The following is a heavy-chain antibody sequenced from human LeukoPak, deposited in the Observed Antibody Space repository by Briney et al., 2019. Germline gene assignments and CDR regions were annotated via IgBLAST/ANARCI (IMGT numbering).Heavy chain of an antibody. D-gene: IGHD6-19*01. V-gene: IGHV3-21*01. CDR3: ARDLYSGWLFDY. Sequence: GGSLRLSCAASGFTFSSYSMNWVRQAPGKGLEWVSSISSSSYIYYADSVKGRFTISRDNAKNSLYLQMNSLRAEDTAVYYCARDLYSGWLFDYWGQGTPVTVSS. CDR2: ISSSSYI. J-gene: IGHJ4*02. CDR1: GFTFSSYS.